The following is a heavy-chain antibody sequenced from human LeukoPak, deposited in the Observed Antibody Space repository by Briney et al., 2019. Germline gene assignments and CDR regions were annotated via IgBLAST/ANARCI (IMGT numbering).Heavy chain of an antibody. CDR2: ISYDGSNK. D-gene: IGHD1-26*01. CDR1: GLTFSNYG. CDR3: ARDDSGYMDV. V-gene: IGHV3-30*03. J-gene: IGHJ6*03. Sequence: GGPLTLSCVASGLTFSNYGMKCVRQAPGKGLEGVAVISYDGSNKYYADSVKGRFTISRDNSKNTLYLQMNSLRAEDTAVYYCARDDSGYMDVWGKGTTVTVSS.